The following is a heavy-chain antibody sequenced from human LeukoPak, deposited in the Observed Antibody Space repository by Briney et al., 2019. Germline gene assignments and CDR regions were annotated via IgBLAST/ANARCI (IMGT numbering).Heavy chain of an antibody. D-gene: IGHD6-13*01. Sequence: PGGSLRLSCAASGFNFNTYTMNWVRQAPGKGLEWVSYINSGSTTIYYADSVKGRFTISRDNAKNSLYLQMNSLRAEDTAVYYCARGGYTYDRAFDIWGQGTMVTVSS. V-gene: IGHV3-48*04. J-gene: IGHJ3*02. CDR3: ARGGYTYDRAFDI. CDR1: GFNFNTYT. CDR2: INSGSTTI.